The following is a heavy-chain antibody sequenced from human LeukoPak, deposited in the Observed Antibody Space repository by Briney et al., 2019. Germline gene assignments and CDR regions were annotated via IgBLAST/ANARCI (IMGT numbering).Heavy chain of an antibody. CDR3: ASVDTAMALDAFDI. D-gene: IGHD5-18*01. J-gene: IGHJ3*02. Sequence: PSETLSLTCIASGGSISSSSHNWGWIRQPPGKGLEWIGSIYYSGTTYYNPSLKSRVTISVGRSKNQFSLKLSSVTAADTAVYYCASVDTAMALDAFDIWGQGTMVTVSS. CDR1: GGSISSSSHN. V-gene: IGHV4-39*07. CDR2: IYYSGTT.